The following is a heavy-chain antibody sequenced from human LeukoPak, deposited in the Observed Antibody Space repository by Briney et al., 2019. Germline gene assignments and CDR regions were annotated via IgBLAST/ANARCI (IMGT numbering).Heavy chain of an antibody. D-gene: IGHD3-22*01. CDR1: GYTFTSYD. V-gene: IGHV1-8*01. Sequence: ASVKVSCKASGYTFTSYDINWVRQATGQGLEWMGWMNPNSGNTGYAQKFQGRVTMTEDTSTDTAYMELSSLRSEDTAVYYCATRRANYDRDAFDIWGQGTMVTVSS. CDR3: ATRRANYDRDAFDI. CDR2: MNPNSGNT. J-gene: IGHJ3*02.